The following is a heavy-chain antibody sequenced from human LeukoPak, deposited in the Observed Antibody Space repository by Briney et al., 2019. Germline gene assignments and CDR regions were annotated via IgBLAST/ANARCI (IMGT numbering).Heavy chain of an antibody. D-gene: IGHD3-10*01. CDR2: TYYRSKWYN. CDR1: GDSVSSNSAA. CDR3: AAGSHPDH. V-gene: IGHV6-1*01. J-gene: IGHJ4*02. Sequence: SQTLSLTCAISGDSVSSNSAAWNWIRQSPSRGLEWLGRTYYRSKWYNDYAESVKSRISISPDTSKNQISLRLESVTSEDTAVYYCAAGSHPDHWGQGTLVTVSS.